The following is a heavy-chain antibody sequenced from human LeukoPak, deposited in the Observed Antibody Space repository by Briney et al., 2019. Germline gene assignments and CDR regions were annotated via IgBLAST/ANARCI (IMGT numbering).Heavy chain of an antibody. CDR2: ISSSSSTI. J-gene: IGHJ4*02. Sequence: GGSLRLSCAASGFTFSNYSMNWVRQAPGKGLEWVSYISSSSSTIYYADSVKGRFTISRDNAKNSLYLQMNRLRAEDTAVYYCARRYMVRGVFAFDYWGQGTLVTVSS. V-gene: IGHV3-48*01. D-gene: IGHD3-10*01. CDR3: ARRYMVRGVFAFDY. CDR1: GFTFSNYS.